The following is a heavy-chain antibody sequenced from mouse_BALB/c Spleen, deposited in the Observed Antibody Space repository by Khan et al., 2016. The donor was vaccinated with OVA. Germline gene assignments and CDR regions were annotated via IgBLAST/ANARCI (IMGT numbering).Heavy chain of an antibody. D-gene: IGHD1-2*01. CDR2: IFPNTGGT. Sequence: VQLQQSGPELVKPGASVKISCKASGYTFTDYNMDWVRQSQGESLEWIGYIFPNTGGTGYNQKFKTKATLTVDSSSSTAYMELRSLTSEDSAVYFCARSGYGSFGYWGQGTLVTVSA. CDR3: ARSGYGSFGY. CDR1: GYTFTDYN. V-gene: IGHV1S29*02. J-gene: IGHJ3*01.